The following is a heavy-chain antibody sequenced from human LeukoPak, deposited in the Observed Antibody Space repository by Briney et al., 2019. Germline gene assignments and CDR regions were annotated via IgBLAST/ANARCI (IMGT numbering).Heavy chain of an antibody. J-gene: IGHJ3*02. Sequence: QPGGSLRLSCEASGFTFSSYWMHWVRQAPGKGLVWVSRINSDGSSTTYADSVKGRFTISRDNAKNTLYLQMNSLRAEDTAVYYCARDPLWFGELSDAFDIWGQGTLVTVSS. CDR1: GFTFSSYW. CDR3: ARDPLWFGELSDAFDI. V-gene: IGHV3-74*01. CDR2: INSDGSST. D-gene: IGHD3-10*01.